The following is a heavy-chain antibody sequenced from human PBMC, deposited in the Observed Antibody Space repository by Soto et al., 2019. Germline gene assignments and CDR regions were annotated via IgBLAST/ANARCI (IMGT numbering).Heavy chain of an antibody. CDR1: GGSFSGYY. Sequence: PSETLSLTCAVYGGSFSGYYWSWIRQPPGRGLEWIGYIFYSGSTNYNPSLKSRVTMSVDRSKNHFSLKLTSVTAADTAVYYCVTGGDGYRFDYWGQGTLVTVSS. J-gene: IGHJ4*02. CDR2: IFYSGST. CDR3: VTGGDGYRFDY. D-gene: IGHD2-21*02. V-gene: IGHV4-59*01.